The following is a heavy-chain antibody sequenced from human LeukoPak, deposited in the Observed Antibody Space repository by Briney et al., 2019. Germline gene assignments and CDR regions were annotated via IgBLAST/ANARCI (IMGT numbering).Heavy chain of an antibody. CDR3: ARGKCTTGVCYDPDFDY. V-gene: IGHV3-74*01. CDR2: ISNDGSIT. D-gene: IGHD2-8*01. J-gene: IGHJ4*02. CDR1: GFTLSDYS. Sequence: PGGSLRLSCAASGFTLSDYSMHWVRQAPGRGLVGVSRISNDGSITTYADSVKGRFTISRDNAKNSLYLQMNSLRAEDTAVYYCARGKCTTGVCYDPDFDYWGQGALVTVSS.